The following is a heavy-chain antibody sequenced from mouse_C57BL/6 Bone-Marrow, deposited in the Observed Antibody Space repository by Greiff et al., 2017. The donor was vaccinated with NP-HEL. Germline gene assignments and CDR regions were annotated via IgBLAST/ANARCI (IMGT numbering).Heavy chain of an antibody. CDR2: IDPDNGDT. CDR1: GFNIKDDY. J-gene: IGHJ2*01. CDR3: TLITTVVTLDY. D-gene: IGHD1-1*01. Sequence: VQLQQSGAELVRPGASVKLSCTASGFNIKDDYMHWVKQRPEQGLEWIGWIDPDNGDTEYASKFQGKATITADTSSNTAYLQLSSLTSEDTAVYYCTLITTVVTLDYWGQGTTLTVSS. V-gene: IGHV14-4*01.